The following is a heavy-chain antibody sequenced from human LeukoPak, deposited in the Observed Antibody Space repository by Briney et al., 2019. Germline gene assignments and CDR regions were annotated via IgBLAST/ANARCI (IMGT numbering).Heavy chain of an antibody. J-gene: IGHJ4*02. D-gene: IGHD3-16*01. V-gene: IGHV3-74*01. CDR2: INGYGSIT. Sequence: GGSLRLSCAASGFTFETYWMHWVRQAPGKGLEWVSCINGYGSITNYADSVKGRFTISRDNSKNTLYLQMNSLRAEDTAVYYCAREEGLNYWGQGTLVTVSS. CDR1: GFTFETYW. CDR3: AREEGLNY.